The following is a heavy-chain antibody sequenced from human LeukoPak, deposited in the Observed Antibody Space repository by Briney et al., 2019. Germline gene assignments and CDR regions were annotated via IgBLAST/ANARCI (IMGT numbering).Heavy chain of an antibody. CDR2: MYNSGSI. D-gene: IGHD3-22*01. V-gene: IGHV4-39*01. Sequence: SSATLSLICTLSARSISSSTHCSGWIRQSPGKGLEWIGSMYNSGSISYNPSLRSRVTITVDTAKNQFSLNFNSVTAADTALYFCARNETSGYFDIWGQGTMVTVSS. CDR3: ARNETSGYFDI. J-gene: IGHJ3*02. CDR1: ARSISSSTHC.